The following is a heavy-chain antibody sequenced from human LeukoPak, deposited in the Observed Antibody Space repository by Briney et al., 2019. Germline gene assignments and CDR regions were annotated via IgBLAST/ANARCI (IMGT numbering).Heavy chain of an antibody. D-gene: IGHD2-2*01. V-gene: IGHV1-69*13. J-gene: IGHJ4*02. CDR3: ARGRDIVVVPAASGAFDY. Sequence: GASVKVSCKASGGTFSSYAISWVRQAPGQGLEWMGGIIPIFGTANYAQKFQGRVTITADESTSTAYMELSSLRSEDTAVYYCARGRDIVVVPAASGAFDYWGQGTLVTVSS. CDR2: IIPIFGTA. CDR1: GGTFSSYA.